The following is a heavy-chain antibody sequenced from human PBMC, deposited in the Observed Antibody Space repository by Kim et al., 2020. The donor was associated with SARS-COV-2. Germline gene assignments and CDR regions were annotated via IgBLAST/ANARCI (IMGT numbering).Heavy chain of an antibody. Sequence: SVKSRITINPDTSKNQFSLQLNSVTPEDTAVYYCARDRIAARTSHDAFDIWGQGTMVTVSS. D-gene: IGHD6-6*01. V-gene: IGHV6-1*01. J-gene: IGHJ3*02. CDR3: ARDRIAARTSHDAFDI.